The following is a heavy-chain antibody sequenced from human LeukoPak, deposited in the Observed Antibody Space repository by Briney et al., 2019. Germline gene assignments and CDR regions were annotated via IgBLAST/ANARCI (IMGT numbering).Heavy chain of an antibody. J-gene: IGHJ5*01. CDR2: ISDNGGST. CDR3: SRGLCGGKFYSPDS. D-gene: IGHD2-21*01. Sequence: GGSLRLSCAASGFTSSNYAMHWVRQAPGKGLEYVSGISDNGGSTYYANSVKDRFTISRDNSRNTVYLQVDSGRAEDMAVYYCSRGLCGGKFYSPDSWGKGTLVTVSS. CDR1: GFTSSNYA. V-gene: IGHV3-64*01.